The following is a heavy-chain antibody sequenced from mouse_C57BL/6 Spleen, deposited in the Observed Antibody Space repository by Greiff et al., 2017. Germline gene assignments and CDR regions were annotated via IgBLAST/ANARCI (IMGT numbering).Heavy chain of an antibody. J-gene: IGHJ2*01. CDR3: ARRLGGNYFDY. D-gene: IGHD4-1*01. CDR1: GYSFTGYY. Sequence: VQLQQSGPELVKPGASVKISCKASGYSFTGYYMNWVKQSPEKSLEWIGEINPSTGGTTYTQKFKAKATLTVDKSSSTAYMQLKSLTSEDSAVYYCARRLGGNYFDYWGQGTTLTVSS. V-gene: IGHV1-42*01. CDR2: INPSTGGT.